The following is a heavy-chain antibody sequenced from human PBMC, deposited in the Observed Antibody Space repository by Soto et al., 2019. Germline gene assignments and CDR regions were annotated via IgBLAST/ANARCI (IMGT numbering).Heavy chain of an antibody. CDR3: ARTGNYFGY. J-gene: IGHJ4*02. CDR1: GGSISSYY. CDR2: SGST. V-gene: IGHV4-59*01. Sequence: SETLSLTCTVSGGSISSYYWSWIRQPPGKGLEWIGYSGSTNYNPSLKSRVTMSVDTSKNQFSLKLNSVTAADTAVYYCARTGNYFGYWGQGTLVTVSS.